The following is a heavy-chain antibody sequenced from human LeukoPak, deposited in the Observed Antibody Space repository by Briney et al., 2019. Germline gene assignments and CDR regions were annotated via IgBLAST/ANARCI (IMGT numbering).Heavy chain of an antibody. D-gene: IGHD2-8*01. CDR1: GFTFSSYA. J-gene: IGHJ6*03. CDR3: ARVYCTNGVCPLDYYYMDV. V-gene: IGHV3-23*01. CDR2: ISGSGGST. Sequence: PGGSLRLSCAASGFTFSSYAMSWVRQAPGKGLEWVSAISGSGGSTYYADSVKGRFTISRDNSKNTLYLQMNSLRAEDTAVYYCARVYCTNGVCPLDYYYMDVWGKGNTVTVSS.